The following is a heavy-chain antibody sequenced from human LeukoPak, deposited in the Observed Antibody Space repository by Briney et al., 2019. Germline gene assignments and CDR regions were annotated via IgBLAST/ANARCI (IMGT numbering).Heavy chain of an antibody. CDR2: MNSDGTTV. CDR3: ARGGNYYLDY. J-gene: IGHJ4*02. V-gene: IGHV3-74*01. CDR1: GFTLRTSW. D-gene: IGHD5-24*01. Sequence: PGGSLRLSCAVSGFTLRTSWMHWVRQAPGGGLVWVSRMNSDGTTVNYADSVKGRFTMSRDNAKNTLYLQMNSLRAEDTAVYYCARGGNYYLDYWGQGTLATVSS.